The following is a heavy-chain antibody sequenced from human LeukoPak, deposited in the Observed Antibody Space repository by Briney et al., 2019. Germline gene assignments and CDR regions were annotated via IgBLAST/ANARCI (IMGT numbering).Heavy chain of an antibody. Sequence: SETLSLTCTVSGGAISSYYWSWIRQPPGKGLEWIGYIYYSGSTNYNPSLKSRVTISVDTSKNQFSLKLSSVTAADTAVYYCAHSSGYGIDYWGQGTLVTVSS. D-gene: IGHD3-22*01. CDR2: IYYSGST. CDR3: AHSSGYGIDY. V-gene: IGHV4-59*01. J-gene: IGHJ4*02. CDR1: GGAISSYY.